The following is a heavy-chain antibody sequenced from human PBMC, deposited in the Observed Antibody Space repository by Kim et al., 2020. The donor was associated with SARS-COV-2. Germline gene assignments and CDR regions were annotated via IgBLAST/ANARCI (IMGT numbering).Heavy chain of an antibody. D-gene: IGHD6-19*01. Sequence: YYADSGKGRFTISRDNSKNTLYLQMNSLRAEDTAVYYCARGVDSSGWFDYWGQGTLVTVSS. CDR3: ARGVDSSGWFDY. J-gene: IGHJ4*02. V-gene: IGHV3-30*01.